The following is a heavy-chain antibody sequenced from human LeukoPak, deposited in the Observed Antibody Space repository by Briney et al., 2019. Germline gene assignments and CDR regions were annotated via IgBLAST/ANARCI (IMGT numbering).Heavy chain of an antibody. D-gene: IGHD4-4*01. Sequence: GGSLRLSFTASGFMFSNYGINWVRQTPGKGLEWASSISSSSSYIYYADSVKGRFTISRDNAKNSLYLQMNSLRAEDTAVYYCARVRIATLTIDYWGRGTLVTVSS. V-gene: IGHV3-21*01. CDR1: GFMFSNYG. J-gene: IGHJ4*02. CDR3: ARVRIATLTIDY. CDR2: ISSSSSYI.